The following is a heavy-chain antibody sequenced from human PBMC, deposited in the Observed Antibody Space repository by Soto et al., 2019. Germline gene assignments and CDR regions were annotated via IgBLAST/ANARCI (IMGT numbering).Heavy chain of an antibody. V-gene: IGHV1-18*01. CDR1: GYTFSSYG. Sequence: QVQLVQSGAEVKKPGASVKVSCKASGYTFSSYGISWVRQAPGQGLEWMGWISGYSALTYYAQEFQGRVTMTTDTSTNTVYMELRSLRSDDTAVYYCAREWDNKSEHSSGWYDDFWGQGTLVTASS. CDR3: AREWDNKSEHSSGWYDDF. D-gene: IGHD6-19*01. CDR2: ISGYSALT. J-gene: IGHJ4*02.